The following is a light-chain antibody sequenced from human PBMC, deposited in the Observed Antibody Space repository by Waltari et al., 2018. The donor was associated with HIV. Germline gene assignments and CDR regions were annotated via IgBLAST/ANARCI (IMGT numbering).Light chain of an antibody. CDR3: SSYAGSNNLV. J-gene: IGLJ3*02. Sequence: QSALPQSPSASGSPGQSVTISCTGTSSDVGGYHYVSWYQQHPGKAPKLMIYEVSKRPSGVPDRFSGSKSGNTASLTVSGLQAEDEADYYCSSYAGSNNLVFGGGTKLTVL. V-gene: IGLV2-8*01. CDR1: SSDVGGYHY. CDR2: EVS.